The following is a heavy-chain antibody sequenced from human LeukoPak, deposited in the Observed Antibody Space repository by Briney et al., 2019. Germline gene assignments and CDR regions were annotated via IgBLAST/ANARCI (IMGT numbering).Heavy chain of an antibody. CDR3: ARAWDITTVHDY. CDR1: GFTFSSYA. Sequence: GGSLRLSCAASGFTFSSYAMHWVPQAPGKGLEWVAVISYDGSNKYYADSVKGRFTISRDNSKNTLYLQMNSLRAEDTAVYYCARAWDITTVHDYWGQGTLVTVSS. D-gene: IGHD1-14*01. V-gene: IGHV3-30-3*01. J-gene: IGHJ4*02. CDR2: ISYDGSNK.